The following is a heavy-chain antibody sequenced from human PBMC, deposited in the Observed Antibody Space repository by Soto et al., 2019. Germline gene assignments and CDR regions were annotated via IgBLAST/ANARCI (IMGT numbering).Heavy chain of an antibody. CDR3: ANTNDYDILTIYSDYYFDF. J-gene: IGHJ4*02. CDR2: ISYDGSNK. Sequence: GGSLRLSCAASGFTFSSYGMHWVRQAPGKGLEWVAVISYDGSNKYYADSVKGRFTISRDNSKNTLYLQMNSLRAEGTAVYYCANTNDYDILTIYSDYYFDFWGMGILVTVAS. V-gene: IGHV3-30*18. CDR1: GFTFSSYG. D-gene: IGHD3-9*01.